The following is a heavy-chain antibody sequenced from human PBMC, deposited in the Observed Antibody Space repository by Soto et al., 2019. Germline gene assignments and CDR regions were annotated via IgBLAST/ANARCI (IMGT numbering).Heavy chain of an antibody. D-gene: IGHD3-9*01. CDR2: INAGNGNT. CDR1: GYTFTSYA. Sequence: ASVKVSCKASGYTFTSYAMHWVRQAPGQRLEWMGWINAGNGNTKYSQKFQGRVTITRDTSASTAYMELSSLRSEDTAVYYCARDFRYFDWLLSVRKERYDAFDIWGQGTMVTVSS. V-gene: IGHV1-3*01. J-gene: IGHJ3*02. CDR3: ARDFRYFDWLLSVRKERYDAFDI.